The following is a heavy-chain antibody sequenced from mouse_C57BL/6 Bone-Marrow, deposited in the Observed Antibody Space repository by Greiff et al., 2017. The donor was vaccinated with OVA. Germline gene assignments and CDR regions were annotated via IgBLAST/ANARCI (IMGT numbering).Heavy chain of an antibody. J-gene: IGHJ2*01. CDR2: IWCGGST. V-gene: IGHV2-2*01. Sequence: QVQLQQSGPGLVQPSQCLSITCTVSGFSLTSYGVHWVRQSPGKGLEWLGVIWCGGSTDYYADFLSRLSISKDNTKSQVFFKMNSLQTDDTAIDYCASYNYGALDYWGKGTTLTVSS. CDR1: GFSLTSYG. CDR3: ASYNYGALDY. D-gene: IGHD2-12*01.